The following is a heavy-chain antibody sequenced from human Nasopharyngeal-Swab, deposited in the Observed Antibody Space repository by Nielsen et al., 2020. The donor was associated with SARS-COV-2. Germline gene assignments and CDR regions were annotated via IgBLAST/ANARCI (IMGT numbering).Heavy chain of an antibody. D-gene: IGHD6-19*01. J-gene: IGHJ4*02. Sequence: SQALSLTCAVYGGSFSGYYWSWIRQPPGKGLEWIGEINHSGSTNYNPSLKSQVTISVDTSKNQFSLKLSSVTAADTAVYYCARGKGYSSDWGQGTLVTVSS. CDR2: INHSGST. V-gene: IGHV4-34*01. CDR3: ARGKGYSSD. CDR1: GGSFSGYY.